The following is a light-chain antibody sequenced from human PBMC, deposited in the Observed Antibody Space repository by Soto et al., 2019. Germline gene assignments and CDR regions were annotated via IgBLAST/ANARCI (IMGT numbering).Light chain of an antibody. V-gene: IGKV3-20*01. Sequence: EIVLTQSPGTLSLSPGERATLSCRASQSVSSSYLAWYQQKPGQAPRLLIYGASSRATGIPDRFSGSGSGTDFTLTISRLEPEDFAVYYCQQYGSSSWTVGQGTKVDSK. CDR2: GAS. J-gene: IGKJ1*01. CDR3: QQYGSSSWT. CDR1: QSVSSSY.